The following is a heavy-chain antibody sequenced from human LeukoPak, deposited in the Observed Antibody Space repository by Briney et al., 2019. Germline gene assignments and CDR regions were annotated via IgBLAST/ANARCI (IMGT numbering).Heavy chain of an antibody. D-gene: IGHD3-3*01. Sequence: ASVKVSCKASGYTFTSYYMHWVRQAPGQGLEWIGIINPSGGSTSYAQKFQGRVTMTRDMSTSTLNMELSSLRSQDTAVFYCASGSTRGYDFWSGYQYYYYYYMDVWGKGTTVTVSS. CDR2: INPSGGST. CDR1: GYTFTSYY. V-gene: IGHV1-46*03. J-gene: IGHJ6*03. CDR3: ASGSTRGYDFWSGYQYYYYYYMDV.